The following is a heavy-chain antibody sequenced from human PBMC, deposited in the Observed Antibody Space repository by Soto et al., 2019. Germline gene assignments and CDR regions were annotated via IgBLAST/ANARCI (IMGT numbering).Heavy chain of an antibody. CDR1: GGSISSYY. CDR3: ARLGYSSSWYWGLSNGMDV. CDR2: IYYSGST. V-gene: IGHV4-59*08. Sequence: QVQLQESGPGLVKPSETLSLTCTVSGGSISSYYWSWIRQPPGKGLEWIGYIYYSGSTNYNPSLKSRVTISVDTSKNQFSLKLSSVTAADTAVYYCARLGYSSSWYWGLSNGMDVWGQGTTVTVSS. D-gene: IGHD6-13*01. J-gene: IGHJ6*02.